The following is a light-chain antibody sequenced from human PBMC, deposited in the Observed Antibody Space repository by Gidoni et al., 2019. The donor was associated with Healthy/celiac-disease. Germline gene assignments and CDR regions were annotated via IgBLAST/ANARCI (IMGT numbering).Light chain of an antibody. CDR2: DAS. J-gene: IGKJ1*01. V-gene: IGKV1-33*01. CDR1: QDISNY. CDR3: QQYDNLLRT. Sequence: EIQMTQSPSSLSASVGDRVTITCQPSQDISNYLNWYQQKPGKAPKLLIYDASNLETGVPSRFSGSGSGTDFTFSFSSLQPEDIATYYCQQYDNLLRTFGQGTKLEIK.